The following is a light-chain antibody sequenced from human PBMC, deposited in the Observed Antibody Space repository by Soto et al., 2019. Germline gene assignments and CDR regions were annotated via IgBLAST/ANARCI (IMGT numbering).Light chain of an antibody. J-gene: IGKJ3*01. CDR1: QDSNTF. CDR2: ATS. CDR3: QQSDNLPDFT. Sequence: DIQVTQSPPSLSASVGDRVTVTCQASQDSNTFLNWFQQRPGEAPKPLTYATSKLEPGVPSRFSGRQSGTDFILSISSLQPEDVGTYYCQQSDNLPDFTFGPGTKVNI. V-gene: IGKV1-33*01.